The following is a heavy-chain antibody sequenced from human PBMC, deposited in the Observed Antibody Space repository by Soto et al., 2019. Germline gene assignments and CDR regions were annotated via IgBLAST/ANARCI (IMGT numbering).Heavy chain of an antibody. J-gene: IGHJ3*02. CDR2: IYPGDSDT. CDR1: GYSFSNYW. CDR3: ARRGASGSYAARDAFDI. V-gene: IGHV5-51*01. Sequence: PGESLKISCKGSGYSFSNYWIAWLRQMPGKGLECMGIIYPGDSDTRYRPSFQGQVTISADKSISTAYLQWSSLKASDTAMYYCARRGASGSYAARDAFDIWGQGTML. D-gene: IGHD1-26*01.